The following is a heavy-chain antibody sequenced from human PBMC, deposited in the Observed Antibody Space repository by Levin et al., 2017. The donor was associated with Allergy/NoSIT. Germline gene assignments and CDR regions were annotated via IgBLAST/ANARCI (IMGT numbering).Heavy chain of an antibody. CDR2: ISWNSGGI. CDR1: GFTLGDYA. V-gene: IGHV3-9*01. D-gene: IGHD6-13*01. Sequence: PAGGSLRLSCAASGFTLGDYAMHWVRQPPGKGLEWVSSISWNSGGIGYADSVKGRFTISRDNARNSLYLQMNSLRAEDTALYYCAKAGGNSDAFDIWGQGTMVTVSS. J-gene: IGHJ3*02. CDR3: AKAGGNSDAFDI.